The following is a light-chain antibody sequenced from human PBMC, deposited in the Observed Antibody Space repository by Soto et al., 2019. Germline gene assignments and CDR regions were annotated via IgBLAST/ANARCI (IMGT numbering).Light chain of an antibody. J-gene: IGKJ5*01. CDR2: AAS. V-gene: IGKV3-20*01. Sequence: EIVLTQSPGTLSLSPGEGATLSCSASRIVSISHLAWYQQKPGQAPRLLIYAASTRATGIPDRFSGSGSGTDFTLTINRLEPEDFAVFYCQQYDSSVTFGQGTRLEIK. CDR1: RIVSISH. CDR3: QQYDSSVT.